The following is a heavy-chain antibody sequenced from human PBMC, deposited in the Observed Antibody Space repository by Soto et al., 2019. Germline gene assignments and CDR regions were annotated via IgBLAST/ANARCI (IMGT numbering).Heavy chain of an antibody. CDR3: ATDRFGTRLGDAFDI. Sequence: GASVKVSCKASGYTFTSYAMHWVRQAPGQRLEWMGWINAGNGNTKYSQKFQGRVTITRDTSASTAYMELSSLRSEDTALYYCATDRFGTRLGDAFDIWGQGTMVTVSS. CDR2: INAGNGNT. J-gene: IGHJ3*02. CDR1: GYTFTSYA. V-gene: IGHV1-3*01. D-gene: IGHD3-10*01.